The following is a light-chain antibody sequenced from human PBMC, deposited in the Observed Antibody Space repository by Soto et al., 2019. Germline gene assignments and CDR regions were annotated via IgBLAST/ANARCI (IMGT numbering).Light chain of an antibody. CDR1: QSVSSN. J-gene: IGKJ1*01. Sequence: EILMTQSPATLSLSPAERAALTCRASQSVSSNLAWYQQKPGQAPRLLIYGASTRATGVPARFSGSGSGTELALTISILQSEDFAVYYCQQYNTWPPETFGQGTKVDIK. CDR2: GAS. CDR3: QQYNTWPPET. V-gene: IGKV3-15*01.